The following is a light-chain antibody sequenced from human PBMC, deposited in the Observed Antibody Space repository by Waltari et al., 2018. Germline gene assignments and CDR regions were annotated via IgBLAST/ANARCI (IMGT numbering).Light chain of an antibody. CDR3: QQRSNRPPLT. Sequence: EIVLTHSPVTMSLSLGATTTLTCRTSQSIRIILAWYQQKRGQAPRLLIYDASNSATGIPARFSGSGAGTDFTLTISGLEPEDFAVYYCQQRSNRPPLTFGGGTKVEIK. J-gene: IGKJ4*01. CDR1: QSIRII. CDR2: DAS. V-gene: IGKV3-11*01.